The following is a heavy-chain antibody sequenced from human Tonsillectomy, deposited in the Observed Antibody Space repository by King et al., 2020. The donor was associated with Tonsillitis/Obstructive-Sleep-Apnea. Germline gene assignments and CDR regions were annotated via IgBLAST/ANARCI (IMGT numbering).Heavy chain of an antibody. Sequence: QLVQSGAEVKKPGASVKVSCKASGYTFTTYGISWVRQAPGQGLEWMGWISGYNGNTNYAQKLQGRVTMTTDTSTSTAYMELRSLRSEVTAVYYCARAHYDFCSGGDDAFDIWGQGTMVTVSS. D-gene: IGHD3-3*01. CDR1: GYTFTTYG. CDR2: ISGYNGNT. CDR3: ARAHYDFCSGGDDAFDI. J-gene: IGHJ3*02. V-gene: IGHV1-18*01.